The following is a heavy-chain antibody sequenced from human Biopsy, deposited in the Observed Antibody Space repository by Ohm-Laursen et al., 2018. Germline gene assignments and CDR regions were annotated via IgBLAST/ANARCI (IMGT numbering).Heavy chain of an antibody. D-gene: IGHD3-3*01. Sequence: GTLSLTCTVSGASITSYYWSWIRQPPGKGLEWIGYISYTGSTNYNPSLRGRVAMSVDTAKNQFSLQLTSVTAADTAMFFCARLFRLDDYWNDDPPDGFDVWGQGTMVTVSS. J-gene: IGHJ3*01. V-gene: IGHV4-59*01. CDR1: GASITSYY. CDR2: ISYTGST. CDR3: ARLFRLDDYWNDDPPDGFDV.